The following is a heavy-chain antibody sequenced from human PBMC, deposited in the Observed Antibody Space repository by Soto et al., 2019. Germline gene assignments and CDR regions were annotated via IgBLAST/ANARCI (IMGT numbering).Heavy chain of an antibody. D-gene: IGHD3-22*01. J-gene: IGHJ4*02. CDR1: GFTFSRVS. CDR2: ISSGSSDT. V-gene: IGHV3-21*04. CDR3: ANVGDYYDSSGYDY. Sequence: GGSLRLSCEASGFTFSRVSMNWVRQVPGEGLEWVASISSGSSDTWYADSVKGRFIISRDNSKNTLYLQMNSLRAEDTAVYYCANVGDYYDSSGYDYWGQGTLVTVSS.